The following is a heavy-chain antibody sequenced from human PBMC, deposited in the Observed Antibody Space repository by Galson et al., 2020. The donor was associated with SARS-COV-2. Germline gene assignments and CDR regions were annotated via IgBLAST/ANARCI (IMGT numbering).Heavy chain of an antibody. CDR2: ISTHNDDT. CDR1: GYTFTSHG. Sequence: ASVKVSCQASGYTFTSHGISWVRHAPGQGLEGMGCISTHNDDTYYAPKVQGRITQPTDTSTSTAYMALRSLRYDDTAVYYFARDFWYYASGREYGGQGTLVTVAS. J-gene: IGHJ4*02. CDR3: ARDFWYYASGREY. D-gene: IGHD3-10*01. V-gene: IGHV1-18*01.